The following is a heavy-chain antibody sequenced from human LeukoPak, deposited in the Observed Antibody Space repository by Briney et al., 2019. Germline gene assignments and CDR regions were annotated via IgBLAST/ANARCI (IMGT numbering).Heavy chain of an antibody. CDR3: ARGYRRWFRELYDY. Sequence: GXXRQXPGKGLEWIGEINHSGSTNYNPSLKSRVTISVDTSKNQFSLKLSSVTAADTAVYYCARGYRRWFRELYDYWGQGTLVTVSS. CDR2: INHSGST. V-gene: IGHV4-34*01. J-gene: IGHJ4*02. D-gene: IGHD3-10*01.